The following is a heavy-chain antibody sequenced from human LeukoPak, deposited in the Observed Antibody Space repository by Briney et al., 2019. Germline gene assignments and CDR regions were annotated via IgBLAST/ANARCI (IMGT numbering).Heavy chain of an antibody. J-gene: IGHJ5*02. CDR1: GYTFTSYG. CDR3: ARGNGDYDWFDP. CDR2: ISAYNGNT. V-gene: IGHV1-18*01. D-gene: IGHD4-17*01. Sequence: ASVTVSCKASGYTFTSYGISWVRQAPGQGLEWMGWISAYNGNTNYAQKFQGRVTMTRDTSISTAYMELSRLRSDDPAVYYCARGNGDYDWFDPWGQGTLVTVSS.